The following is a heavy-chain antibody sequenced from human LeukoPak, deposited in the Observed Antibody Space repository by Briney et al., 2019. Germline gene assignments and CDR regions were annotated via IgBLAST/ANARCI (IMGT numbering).Heavy chain of an antibody. CDR1: GGSISSSNW. D-gene: IGHD3-3*01. CDR2: IYHSRST. V-gene: IGHV4-4*02. Sequence: SGTQSLTCAVSGGSISSSNWWCWVRQPPGKGLEWIGEIYHSRSTNYNPSLKSRVTISVDKSKNQFSLKLSSVTAADTAVYYCARDRRLGDFWSGYYWNYGMDVWGQGTTVTVSS. CDR3: ARDRRLGDFWSGYYWNYGMDV. J-gene: IGHJ6*02.